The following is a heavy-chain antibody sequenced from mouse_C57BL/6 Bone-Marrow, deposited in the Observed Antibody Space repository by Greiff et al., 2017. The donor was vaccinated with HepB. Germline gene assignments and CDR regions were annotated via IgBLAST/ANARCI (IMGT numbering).Heavy chain of an antibody. CDR1: GYTFTDYY. CDR3: ARRGGTARGWFAY. J-gene: IGHJ3*01. D-gene: IGHD3-3*01. V-gene: IGHV1-76*01. CDR2: IYPGSGNT. Sequence: QVQLQQSGAELVRPGASVKLSCKASGYTFTDYYINWVKQRPGQGLEWIARIYPGSGNTYYNEKFKGKATLTAEKSSSTAYMQLSSLTSEDSAVYFCARRGGTARGWFAYWGQGTLVTVSA.